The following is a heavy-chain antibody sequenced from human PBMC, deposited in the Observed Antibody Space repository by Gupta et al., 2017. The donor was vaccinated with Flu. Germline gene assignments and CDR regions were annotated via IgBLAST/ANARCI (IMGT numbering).Heavy chain of an antibody. Sequence: GAGVTFSHAWISWVRQAPGKGLEWVGLIKSQADGGTVHYAAPVRDRFTVSRDDSQNIVYVQMNSLKSEDSGVYYCTTGQLWGQGTPVTVSS. CDR3: TTGQL. D-gene: IGHD6-13*01. CDR2: IKSQADGGTV. CDR1: GVTFSHAW. J-gene: IGHJ4*02. V-gene: IGHV3-15*05.